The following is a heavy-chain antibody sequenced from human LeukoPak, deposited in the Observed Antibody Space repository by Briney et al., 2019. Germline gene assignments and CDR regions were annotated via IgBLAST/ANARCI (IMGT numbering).Heavy chain of an antibody. CDR3: ARGGQGDGYSADEAFDF. J-gene: IGHJ3*01. D-gene: IGHD5-24*01. Sequence: SQALSLTCAISGDSVSGNSTAYNWIRQSPSRGLEWLGRTYYRFKWYNDYAVSVKSRIIINPDTSKNQLSLQLKSVTPEDTAVYYCARGGQGDGYSADEAFDFWGQGTMVTVSS. CDR2: TYYRFKWYN. CDR1: GDSVSGNSTA. V-gene: IGHV6-1*01.